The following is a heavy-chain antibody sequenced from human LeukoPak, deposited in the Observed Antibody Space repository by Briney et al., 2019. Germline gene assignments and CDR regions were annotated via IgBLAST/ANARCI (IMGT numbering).Heavy chain of an antibody. CDR3: ARYLRITMIVVVTGGDYFDY. D-gene: IGHD3-22*01. Sequence: GGSLRLSCAASGFTFSSYSMNWVRQAPGKGLEWVSSISSSSSYIYYADSVKGRFTISRDNAKNSLYLQMNSLRAEDTAVYYYARYLRITMIVVVTGGDYFDYWGQGTLVTVSS. CDR1: GFTFSSYS. CDR2: ISSSSSYI. V-gene: IGHV3-21*01. J-gene: IGHJ4*02.